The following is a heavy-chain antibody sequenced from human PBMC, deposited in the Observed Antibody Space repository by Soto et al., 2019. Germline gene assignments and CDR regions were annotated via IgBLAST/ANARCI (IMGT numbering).Heavy chain of an antibody. CDR2: IYSGGST. CDR3: ARDGFEYSSGWFDY. J-gene: IGHJ5*01. CDR1: GFTVSSNY. V-gene: IGHV3-53*01. Sequence: GGSLRLSCAASGFTVSSNYMSWVRQAPGKGLEWVSVIYSGGSTYYADSVKGRFTVSRDNSKNTLYLQMNSLRAEDTAVYYCARDGFEYSSGWFDYWGQGTLVTVSS. D-gene: IGHD6-19*01.